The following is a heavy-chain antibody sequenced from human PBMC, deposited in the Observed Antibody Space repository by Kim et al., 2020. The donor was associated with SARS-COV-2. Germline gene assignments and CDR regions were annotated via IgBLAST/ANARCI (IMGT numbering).Heavy chain of an antibody. CDR1: GFTFDDFA. CDR2: ISWNSDNR. D-gene: IGHD3-9*01. Sequence: GGSLRLSCAASGFTFDDFAMHWVRQAPGKGLEWVSGISWNSDNRGYADSVKGRFTISRDDAKNSLYLQMNSLRAEDTALYYCAKDSRGYYDILTGSPDYYFYVLDVWGQGTTVPVSS. CDR3: AKDSRGYYDILTGSPDYYFYVLDV. J-gene: IGHJ6*02. V-gene: IGHV3-9*01.